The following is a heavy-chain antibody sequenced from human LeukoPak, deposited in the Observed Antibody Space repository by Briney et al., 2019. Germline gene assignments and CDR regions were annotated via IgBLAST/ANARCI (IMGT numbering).Heavy chain of an antibody. V-gene: IGHV4-59*02. Sequence: KSSETLSLTCVVSGGSVSGYYWGWIRQPPGRGLEWLGYVYYSGSTNYNPSLKSRITISVDTSRNQFSLQLSSVTAADTAVYYRARIHRYCSGGACYVLDNWGQGTLVAVSS. J-gene: IGHJ4*02. D-gene: IGHD2-15*01. CDR2: VYYSGST. CDR1: GGSVSGYY. CDR3: ARIHRYCSGGACYVLDN.